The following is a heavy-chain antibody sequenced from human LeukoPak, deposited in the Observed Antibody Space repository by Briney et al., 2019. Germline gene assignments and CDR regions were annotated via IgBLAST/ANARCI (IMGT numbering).Heavy chain of an antibody. CDR3: ARQGAAAGTQENYCYYYMDV. CDR1: GYRFTSYW. CDR2: IYPGDSDT. Sequence: GESLKISCKASGYRFTSYWIGWVRQLPGKGLEWMGIIYPGDSDTRYSPSFQGQVTISADKSISTAYLQWSSLKASDTAMYYCARQGAAAGTQENYCYYYMDVWGKGTTVTVSS. V-gene: IGHV5-51*01. J-gene: IGHJ6*03. D-gene: IGHD6-13*01.